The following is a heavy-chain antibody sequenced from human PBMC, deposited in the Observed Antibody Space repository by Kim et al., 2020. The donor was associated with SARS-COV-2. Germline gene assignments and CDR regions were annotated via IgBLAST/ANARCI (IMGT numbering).Heavy chain of an antibody. D-gene: IGHD2-15*01. CDR1: GGSFSGYY. Sequence: SETLSLTCAVYGGSFSGYYWSWIRQPPGKGLEWIGEINHSGSTNYNPSLKSRVTISVDTSKNQFSLKLSSVTAADTAVYYCARKFLGYCSGGSCWDRFDPWGQGTLVTVSS. CDR3: ARKFLGYCSGGSCWDRFDP. J-gene: IGHJ5*02. V-gene: IGHV4-34*01. CDR2: INHSGST.